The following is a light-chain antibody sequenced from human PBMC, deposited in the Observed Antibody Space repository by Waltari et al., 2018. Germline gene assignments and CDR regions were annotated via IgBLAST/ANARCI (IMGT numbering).Light chain of an antibody. V-gene: IGKV1-9*01. CDR2: AAS. CDR3: QQVSLYPIT. J-gene: IGKJ5*01. CDR1: QDISSY. Sequence: DIQLTPSPSFLSASFGDRVTITCRASQDISSYLAWYQQKPGKAPKLLLYAASTLQSGVPSRFSGSGSGTEFTLKISSLQPEDSAKYYCQQVSLYPITFGQGTRLDIK.